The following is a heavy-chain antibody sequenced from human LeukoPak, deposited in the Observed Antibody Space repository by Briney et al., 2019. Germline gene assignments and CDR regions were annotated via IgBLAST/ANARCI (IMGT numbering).Heavy chain of an antibody. D-gene: IGHD6-13*01. J-gene: IGHJ4*02. V-gene: IGHV4-39*01. CDR1: GGSISSSSYY. CDR3: ARLDRIIASPAL. Sequence: SETLSLTCIVSGGSISSSSYYWGWIRQPPGKGLEWIGSIYYSGSTYYNLSLRSRVTMSVDKSKNQFSLKLNSVTAADTALYFCARLDRIIASPALGAQGPRATVPS. CDR2: IYYSGST.